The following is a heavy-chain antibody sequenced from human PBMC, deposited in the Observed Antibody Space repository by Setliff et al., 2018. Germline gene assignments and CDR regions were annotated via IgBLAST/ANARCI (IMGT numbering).Heavy chain of an antibody. CDR1: GFTLSTYA. Sequence: SLRLSCVASGFTLSTYAMSWVRQAPGKGLEWVSVISDSGGSTYYADSVKGRFTISRDNSKNTLYLQMLSLRAEDTAVYYCAKGGSTSCYTEADYWGQGTLVTVSS. CDR3: AKGGSTSCYTEADY. D-gene: IGHD2-2*02. J-gene: IGHJ4*02. CDR2: ISDSGGST. V-gene: IGHV3-23*01.